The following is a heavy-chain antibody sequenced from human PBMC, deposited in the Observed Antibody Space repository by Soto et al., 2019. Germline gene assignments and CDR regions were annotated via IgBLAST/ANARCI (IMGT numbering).Heavy chain of an antibody. J-gene: IGHJ4*02. Sequence: GGSLRLSCAASGFTFSGSAMHWVRQASGKGLEWVGRIRSKANSYATAYAASVKGRFTISRDDSKNTAYLQMNSLKTEDTAVYYCTGPVTPGVDYWGQGTLVTFSS. CDR2: IRSKANSYAT. CDR1: GFTFSGSA. V-gene: IGHV3-73*01. CDR3: TGPVTPGVDY. D-gene: IGHD4-17*01.